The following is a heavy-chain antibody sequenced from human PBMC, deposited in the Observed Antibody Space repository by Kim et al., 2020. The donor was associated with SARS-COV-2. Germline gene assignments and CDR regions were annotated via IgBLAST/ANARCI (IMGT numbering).Heavy chain of an antibody. Sequence: ADSVKSRFTITRANSKNTRYLQVNSLRAEDTAVYYCAKGRVVVLDYWGQGTLVTVSS. J-gene: IGHJ4*02. V-gene: IGHV3-23*01. CDR3: AKGRVVVLDY. D-gene: IGHD3-22*01.